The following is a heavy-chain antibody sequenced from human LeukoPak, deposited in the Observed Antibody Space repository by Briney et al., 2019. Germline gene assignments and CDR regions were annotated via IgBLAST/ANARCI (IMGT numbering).Heavy chain of an antibody. D-gene: IGHD3-16*02. J-gene: IGHJ5*02. V-gene: IGHV1-2*02. CDR3: ARDYDYVWGSYLYNWFDP. CDR1: GYTFTGYY. CDR2: INPNSGGT. Sequence: SVKVSCKASGYTFTGYYMHWVRQAPGQGLEWMGWINPNSGGTNYAQKFQGRVTMTRDTSISTAYMELSRLRSDDTAVYYCARDYDYVWGSYLYNWFDPWGQGTLVTVSS.